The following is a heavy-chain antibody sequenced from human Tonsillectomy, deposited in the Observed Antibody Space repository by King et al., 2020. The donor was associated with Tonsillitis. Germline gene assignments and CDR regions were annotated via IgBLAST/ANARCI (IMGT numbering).Heavy chain of an antibody. CDR2: ISVYNGNT. CDR3: AREMGSGRYAFNI. V-gene: IGHV1-18*01. CDR1: GYIFSSLG. D-gene: IGHD6-19*01. J-gene: IGHJ3*02. Sequence: QLVQSGAEVKKPGASVKVSCKASGYIFSSLGISWVRQAPGQGIEWMGWISVYNGNTNYAQKLQGRVTMTTDTSTSTAYMELRSLKSDDTAIYYCAREMGSGRYAFNIWGQGKMVSVSS.